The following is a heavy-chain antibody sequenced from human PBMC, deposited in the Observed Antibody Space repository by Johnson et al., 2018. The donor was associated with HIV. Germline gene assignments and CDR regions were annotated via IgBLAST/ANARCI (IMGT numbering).Heavy chain of an antibody. CDR3: AKDQYGQWLAHAFDI. V-gene: IGHV3-30-3*02. CDR1: GFTFSSYA. CDR2: ISYDGSNK. J-gene: IGHJ3*02. D-gene: IGHD6-19*01. Sequence: QVQLVESGGGVVQPGGSLRLSCAASGFTFSSYALHWVRQAPGKGLEWVAVISYDGSNKYYADSVKGRFTISRDNSKNTLYLQMNSLRAEDTAVYYCAKDQYGQWLAHAFDIWGQGTMVTVSS.